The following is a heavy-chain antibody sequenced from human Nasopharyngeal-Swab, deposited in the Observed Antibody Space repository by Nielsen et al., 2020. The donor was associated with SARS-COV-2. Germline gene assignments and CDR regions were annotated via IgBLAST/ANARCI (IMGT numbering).Heavy chain of an antibody. Sequence: SETLSLTCIVSGGSISSTNYYWGWIRQPPGKGLEWIGSIYSTGSTYYNPSLKSRLTISADTSKNQLSLRLSSVTAADTAVYHCARHPASSVLRFLEWSFDPWGQGTLVTVSS. D-gene: IGHD3-3*01. V-gene: IGHV4-39*01. CDR1: GGSISSTNYY. CDR3: ARHPASSVLRFLEWSFDP. J-gene: IGHJ5*02. CDR2: IYSTGST.